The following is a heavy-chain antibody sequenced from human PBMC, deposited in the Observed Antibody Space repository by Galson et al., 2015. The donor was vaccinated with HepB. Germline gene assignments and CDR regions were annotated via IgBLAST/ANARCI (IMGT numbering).Heavy chain of an antibody. CDR1: EFTFTNAW. CDR2: VKSKTDGGTT. Sequence: SLRLSCAASEFTFTNAWMNWVRQAPGKGLEWVGRVKSKTDGGTTDYTAPVKGRFTISRDDSKNTLYLQRNSLKIEDTAVYYCTSEKRYPLYGMDVWGQGTTVTVSS. CDR3: TSEKRYPLYGMDV. D-gene: IGHD5-24*01. V-gene: IGHV3-15*01. J-gene: IGHJ6*02.